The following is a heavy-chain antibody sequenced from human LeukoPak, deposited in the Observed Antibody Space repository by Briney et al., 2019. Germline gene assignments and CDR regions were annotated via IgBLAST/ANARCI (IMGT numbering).Heavy chain of an antibody. CDR1: GFTFSNYA. CDR2: ISYDGSNQ. Sequence: GGSLRLSCAASGFTFSNYAMHWVRQAPGKGLEWVALISYDGSNQYYADSVKGRFTISRDKSKNTLSLQMNGLRVEDTAVYYCAKVMPPGRIRFYSYYMDVWGKGTTVTIS. D-gene: IGHD2-15*01. CDR3: AKVMPPGRIRFYSYYMDV. V-gene: IGHV3-30-3*01. J-gene: IGHJ6*03.